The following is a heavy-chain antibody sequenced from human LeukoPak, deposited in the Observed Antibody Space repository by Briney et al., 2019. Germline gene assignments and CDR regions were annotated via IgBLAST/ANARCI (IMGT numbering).Heavy chain of an antibody. D-gene: IGHD1-26*01. V-gene: IGHV4-34*01. CDR3: ARGEVGVTGFSYFDY. CDR1: GGSFSGYY. Sequence: SETLSLTCAVYGGSFSGYYWSWIRQPPGKGLEWIGEINHSGSTNYNPSLKSRVTISVDTSKNQFSLKLSSVTAADTAVYYCARGEVGVTGFSYFDYWGQGTLVTVSS. CDR2: INHSGST. J-gene: IGHJ4*02.